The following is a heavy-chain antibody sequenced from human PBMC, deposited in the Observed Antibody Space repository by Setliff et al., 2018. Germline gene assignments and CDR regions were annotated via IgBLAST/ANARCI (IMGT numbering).Heavy chain of an antibody. J-gene: IGHJ4*02. CDR3: ARSWFGELFDYFDY. CDR1: GGSISSGDYY. Sequence: TLSLTCTVSGGSISSGDYYWSWIRQPPGKGLEWIGYIYYSGSTYYNPSLKSRVTISVDTSKNQFSLKLSSVTAADTAVYYCARSWFGELFDYFDYWGQGTLVTVSS. CDR2: IYYSGST. V-gene: IGHV4-30-4*08. D-gene: IGHD3-10*01.